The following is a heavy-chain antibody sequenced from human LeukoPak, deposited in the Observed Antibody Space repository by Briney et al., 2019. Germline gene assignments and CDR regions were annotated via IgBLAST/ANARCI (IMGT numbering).Heavy chain of an antibody. J-gene: IGHJ3*02. D-gene: IGHD1-26*01. CDR2: ISGSGGST. V-gene: IGHV3-23*01. CDR1: GFTFSSYA. CDR3: ASFRVGATFSHDAFDI. Sequence: GGSLRLSXAASGFTFSSYAMSWVRQAPGKGLEWVSAISGSGGSTYYADSVKGRFTISRDNSKNTLYLQMNSLRAEDTAVYYCASFRVGATFSHDAFDIWGQGTMVTVSS.